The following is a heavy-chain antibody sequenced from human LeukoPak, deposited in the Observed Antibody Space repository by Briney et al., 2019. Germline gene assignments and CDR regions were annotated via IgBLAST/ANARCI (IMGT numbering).Heavy chain of an antibody. Sequence: GGSLRLSCAASGFTFSSYAMGWVRQAPGKGLEWVSAISGSGGSTYYADSVKGRITISRDNSKNTLYLQMNNLRAEDTAVYYCAKDLLRAYDFWSGYSSWGQGTLVTVSS. V-gene: IGHV3-23*01. CDR2: ISGSGGST. D-gene: IGHD3-3*01. CDR1: GFTFSSYA. CDR3: AKDLLRAYDFWSGYSS. J-gene: IGHJ5*02.